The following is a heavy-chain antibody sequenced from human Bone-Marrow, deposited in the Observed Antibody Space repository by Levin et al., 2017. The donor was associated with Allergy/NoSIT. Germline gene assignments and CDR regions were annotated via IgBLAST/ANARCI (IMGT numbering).Heavy chain of an antibody. V-gene: IGHV4-30-4*01. CDR2: IYYSGST. CDR3: ARVRSSWPGGRWFDP. Sequence: LRLSCTVSGGSISSGDYYWSWIRQPPGKGLEWIGYIYYSGSTYYNPSLKSRVTISVDTSKNQFSLKLSSVTAADTAVYYCARVRSSWPGGRWFDPWGQGTLVTVSS. J-gene: IGHJ5*02. CDR1: GGSISSGDYY. D-gene: IGHD6-13*01.